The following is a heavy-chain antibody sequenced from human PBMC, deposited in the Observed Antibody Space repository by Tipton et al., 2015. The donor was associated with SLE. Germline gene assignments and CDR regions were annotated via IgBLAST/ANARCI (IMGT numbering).Heavy chain of an antibody. J-gene: IGHJ4*02. CDR3: AVDYSNYAYFDY. Sequence: GLVKPSETLSLTCAVSGYSISSGYYWGWIRQPPGKGLEWIGSIYHSGSTYYNPSLKSRVTISVDTSKNQFSLKLSSVTAADTAVYYCAVDYSNYAYFDYWGQGTLVTVSS. V-gene: IGHV4-38-2*01. D-gene: IGHD4-11*01. CDR2: IYHSGST. CDR1: GYSISSGYY.